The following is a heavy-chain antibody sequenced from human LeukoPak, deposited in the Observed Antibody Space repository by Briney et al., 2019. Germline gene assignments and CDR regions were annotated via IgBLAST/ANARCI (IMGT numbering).Heavy chain of an antibody. CDR1: GGSISSGSYY. CDR2: IYTSGST. V-gene: IGHV4-61*02. J-gene: IGHJ5*02. CDR3: ARAVPAALVSRWFDP. Sequence: SETLSLTCTVSGGSISSGSYYWSWIRQPAGKGLEWIVRIYTSGSTNYSPSLKSRVTISVDTSKNPFSLKLSSVTAADTAVYYCARAVPAALVSRWFDPWGQGTLVTVSS. D-gene: IGHD2-2*01.